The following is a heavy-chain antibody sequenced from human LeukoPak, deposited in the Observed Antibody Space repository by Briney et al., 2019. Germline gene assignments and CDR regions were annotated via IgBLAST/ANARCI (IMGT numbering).Heavy chain of an antibody. J-gene: IGHJ4*02. D-gene: IGHD2-2*01. CDR3: ARERSIYCSSTSCQQGLDY. V-gene: IGHV3-21*01. CDR2: ISDDGKYI. CDR1: GFTFSSYS. Sequence: GGSLRLSCAASGFTFSSYSMNWVRQAPGKGLEWVSSISDDGKYIYYADSVKGRFSISRDNAKNSLYLQMNSLRAEDTAVYYCARERSIYCSSTSCQQGLDYWGQGTLVTVSS.